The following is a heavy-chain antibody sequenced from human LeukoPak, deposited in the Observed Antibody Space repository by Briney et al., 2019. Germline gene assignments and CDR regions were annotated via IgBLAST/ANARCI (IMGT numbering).Heavy chain of an antibody. Sequence: GASVKVSCKASGYTFASYGISWVRQAPGQGLEWIGWISAYNGNTNYAQKFQDRVTLTTDTSATTVYMELTSLRSDDTAIYYCARDGTEDVRRSSQFYVKYNYNGMDAWGQGTMVTVSS. CDR3: ARDGTEDVRRSSQFYVKYNYNGMDA. CDR1: GYTFASYG. J-gene: IGHJ6*02. V-gene: IGHV1-18*01. D-gene: IGHD1-1*01. CDR2: ISAYNGNT.